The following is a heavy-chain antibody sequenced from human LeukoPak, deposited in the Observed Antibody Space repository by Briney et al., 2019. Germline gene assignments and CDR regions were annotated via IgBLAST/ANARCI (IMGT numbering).Heavy chain of an antibody. CDR2: IWYDGSRD. CDR1: GFTFRNYG. D-gene: IGHD6-19*01. V-gene: IGHV3-33*01. J-gene: IGHJ4*02. Sequence: GTSLRLSCAASGFTFRNYGMNWVRQAPGKGLEWVALIWYDGSRDYYVDFVKGRFTVSRDNSKNTLYLKMKNLRAEEPAVYYCATVRGSDWYMDYWGQGTLVTVSS. CDR3: ATVRGSDWYMDY.